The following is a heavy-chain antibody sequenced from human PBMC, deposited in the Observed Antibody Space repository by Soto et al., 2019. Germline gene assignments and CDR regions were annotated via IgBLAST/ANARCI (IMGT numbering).Heavy chain of an antibody. V-gene: IGHV3-23*01. CDR1: GFTFSSYA. J-gene: IGHJ5*02. CDR2: ISGSGGST. D-gene: IGHD5-12*01. Sequence: GGSLRLSCAASGFTFSSYAMSWVRQAPGKGLEWVSAISGSGGSTYYADSVKGRFTISRDNSKNTLYLQMNSLRAEDTAVYYCAKKGPGALWLRHALAKSCFDPWGQGTLVTVSS. CDR3: AKKGPGALWLRHALAKSCFDP.